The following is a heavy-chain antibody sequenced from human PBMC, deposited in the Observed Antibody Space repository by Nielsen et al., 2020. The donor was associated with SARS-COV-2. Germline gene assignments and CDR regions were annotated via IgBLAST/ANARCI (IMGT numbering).Heavy chain of an antibody. D-gene: IGHD3-22*01. CDR1: GGTFSSYA. V-gene: IGHV1-69*04. CDR2: IIPILGIA. J-gene: IGHJ4*02. Sequence: KASGGTFSSYAISWVRQAPGQGLEWMGRIIPILGIANYAQKFQGRVTITADKSTSTAYMELSSLRSEDTAVYYCARSRYYYDSSGYYQAQFGVWGQGTLVTVSS. CDR3: ARSRYYYDSSGYYQAQFGV.